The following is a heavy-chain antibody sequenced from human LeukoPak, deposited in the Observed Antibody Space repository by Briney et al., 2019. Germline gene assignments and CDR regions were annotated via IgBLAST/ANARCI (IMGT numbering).Heavy chain of an antibody. V-gene: IGHV1-46*01. J-gene: IGHJ1*01. CDR1: GYSFTSNY. CDR3: ARDKAVAAAGRGAPRRFQH. Sequence: ASVKVSCKASGYSFTSNYIHWVRQAPGQGLEWMGMIYPRDGSTSYAQKFQGRVTVTRDTSTSTVHMELSGLRAEDTAVYYCARDKAVAAAGRGAPRRFQHWGQGTLVTVSS. D-gene: IGHD6-13*01. CDR2: IYPRDGST.